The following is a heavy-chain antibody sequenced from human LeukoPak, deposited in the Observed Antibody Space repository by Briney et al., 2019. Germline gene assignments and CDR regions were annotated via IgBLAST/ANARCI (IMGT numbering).Heavy chain of an antibody. V-gene: IGHV3-23*01. J-gene: IGHJ4*02. D-gene: IGHD1-26*01. CDR1: GFTFSSYA. Sequence: PGGSLRLSCAASGFTFSSYAMSWVRQAPGKGLEWVSTISGGGGTTYYADSVKGRFTISRDNSKNTLYLQMNSLRAEDTALYYCAKVLVGSGSYFYWGQGTLVTVSS. CDR2: ISGGGGTT. CDR3: AKVLVGSGSYFY.